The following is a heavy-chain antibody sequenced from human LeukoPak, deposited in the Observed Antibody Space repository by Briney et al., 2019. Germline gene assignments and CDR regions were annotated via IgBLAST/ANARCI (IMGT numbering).Heavy chain of an antibody. J-gene: IGHJ4*02. D-gene: IGHD4-11*01. CDR1: GFTFSSYG. Sequence: PGGSLRLSCAASGFTFSSYGMHWVRQAPGKGLEWVAVISYDGSNKYYADSVKGRFTISRDNSKNTLYLQMNSLRAEDTAVYYCARGRLTTRIDYWGQGTLVTVSS. CDR3: ARGRLTTRIDY. CDR2: ISYDGSNK. V-gene: IGHV3-30*03.